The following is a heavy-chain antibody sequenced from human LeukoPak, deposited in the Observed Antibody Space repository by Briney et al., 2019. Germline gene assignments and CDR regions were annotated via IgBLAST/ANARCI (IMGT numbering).Heavy chain of an antibody. Sequence: GGSLRLSCAASGFNISDFWMTWVRQAPGKGLECVANIKEDGTEKHLVDSVKGRFTISRDNTKNTLYLQMNSLRAQDTDVYYCAKINRDCSGGSCYKRAHFDYWGQGTLVTVSS. V-gene: IGHV3-7*03. D-gene: IGHD2-15*01. CDR1: GFNISDFW. CDR2: IKEDGTEK. J-gene: IGHJ4*02. CDR3: AKINRDCSGGSCYKRAHFDY.